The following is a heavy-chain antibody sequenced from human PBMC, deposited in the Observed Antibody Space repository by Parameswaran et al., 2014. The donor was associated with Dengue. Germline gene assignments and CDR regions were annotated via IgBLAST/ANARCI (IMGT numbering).Heavy chain of an antibody. CDR1: GGSISSSNW. V-gene: IGHV4-4*02. D-gene: IGHD2-15*01. J-gene: IGHJ6*02. CDR2: IYHSGST. Sequence: ASETLSLTCAVSGGSISSSNWWSWVRQPPGKGLEWIGEIYHSGSTNYNPSLKSRVTISVDKSKNQFSLRLSSVTAADTAVYYCARGGGVVVAHGMDVWGQGTTVTVSS. CDR3: ARGGGVVVAHGMDV.